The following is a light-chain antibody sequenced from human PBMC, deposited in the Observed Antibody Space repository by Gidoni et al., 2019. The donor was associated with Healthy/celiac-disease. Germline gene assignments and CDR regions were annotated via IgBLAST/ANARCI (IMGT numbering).Light chain of an antibody. CDR1: SSDVVGYNY. CDR2: DVS. V-gene: IGLV2-14*01. CDR3: SSYTSSSTRI. J-gene: IGLJ1*01. Sequence: SALTQPASVSGSPGQSITISCTGTSSDVVGYNYVSWYQQHPGKAPKLMIYDVSNRPSGVSNRFSGSKSGNTASLTISGLQAEDEADYYCSSYTSSSTRIFGTGTKVTV.